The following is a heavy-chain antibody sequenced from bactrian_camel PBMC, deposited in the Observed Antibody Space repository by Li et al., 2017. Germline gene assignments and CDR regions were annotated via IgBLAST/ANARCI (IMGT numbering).Heavy chain of an antibody. Sequence: HVQLVESGGGSVQAGGSLRLACTLSERLYNLNCMGWWRQAPGKEREGVATYYTDNSKKTFYTDSVKGRFTISRDQAKNTVYLQMNNLQPEDTANYTCAAVMACPGSWYQRWVPPFAIWGQGTQVTVS. CDR3: AAVMACPGSWYQRWVPPFAI. V-gene: IGHV3S53*01. J-gene: IGHJ4*01. CDR1: ERLYNLNC. D-gene: IGHD6*01. CDR2: YYTDNSK.